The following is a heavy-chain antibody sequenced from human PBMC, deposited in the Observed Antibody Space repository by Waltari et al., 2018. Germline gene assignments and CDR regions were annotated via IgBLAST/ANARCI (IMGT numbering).Heavy chain of an antibody. J-gene: IGHJ5*02. CDR3: TIYRDGDYVSLGFDP. Sequence: QVQLLQSGAAVKKPGASVKVTCKVSGDTVSEVSIHWVRQAPGKGLEWMGGFDPEHGEIISAQKFQGRLTLTEDTSTDTAYMELSSLRSEDTAVYYCTIYRDGDYVSLGFDPWGQGTLVTVSS. CDR1: GDTVSEVS. CDR2: FDPEHGEI. D-gene: IGHD4-17*01. V-gene: IGHV1-24*01.